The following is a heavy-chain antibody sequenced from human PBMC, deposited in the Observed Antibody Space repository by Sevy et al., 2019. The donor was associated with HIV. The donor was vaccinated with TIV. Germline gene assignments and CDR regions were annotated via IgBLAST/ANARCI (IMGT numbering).Heavy chain of an antibody. CDR1: GFTFSIYW. CDR3: VRDGVSIRPFDY. J-gene: IGHJ4*02. V-gene: IGHV3-74*01. CDR2: LTSDGSST. D-gene: IGHD3-16*01. Sequence: GGSLRLSCAASGFTFSIYWMHWVRRAPGKGPVWVSRLTSDGSSTTYADSVKGRFTISRDNGKNTLFLQMNSLSAEDTAVYYCVRDGVSIRPFDYWGQGTLVTVSS.